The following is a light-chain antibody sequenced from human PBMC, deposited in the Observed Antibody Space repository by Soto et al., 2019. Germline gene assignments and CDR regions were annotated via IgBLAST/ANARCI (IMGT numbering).Light chain of an antibody. CDR1: QSIGNA. CDR2: GAS. V-gene: IGKV1-6*01. CDR3: LQDINYPWT. J-gene: IGKJ1*01. Sequence: AIQMTQSPSSLSASVGDIVTISCRARQSIGNALGWYQQKPGKPPKVLIYGASNLQSGVPPRLSGSGSGTDFTLAISSLQPEESATYYCLQDINYPWTFGQGTKVEIK.